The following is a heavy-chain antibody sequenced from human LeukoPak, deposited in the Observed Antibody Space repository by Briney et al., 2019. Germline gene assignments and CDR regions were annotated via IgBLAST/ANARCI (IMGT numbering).Heavy chain of an antibody. CDR1: GFTFSSYA. CDR2: ISYDGSNK. D-gene: IGHD3-10*01. Sequence: GGSLRLSCAASGFTFSSYAMHWVRQAPGKGLEWVAVISYDGSNKYYADSVKGRFTISRDNSKNTLYLQMNSLRAEDTAAYYCAREVPNRITMVRGAPPLYYYYYYGMDVWGQGTTVTVSS. CDR3: AREVPNRITMVRGAPPLYYYYYYGMDV. J-gene: IGHJ6*02. V-gene: IGHV3-30-3*01.